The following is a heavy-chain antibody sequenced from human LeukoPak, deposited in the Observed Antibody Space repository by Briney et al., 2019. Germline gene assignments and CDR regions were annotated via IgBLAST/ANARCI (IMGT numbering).Heavy chain of an antibody. Sequence: SETLSLTCAVSGYSISSGYYWGWIRQPPGKGLEWIGSIYHSGSTYYNPSLKSRVTISVDTSKNQFSLKLGSVTAADTAVFYCARQGYYGSGRVPSIWGQGTMVTVSS. J-gene: IGHJ3*02. V-gene: IGHV4-38-2*01. D-gene: IGHD3-10*01. CDR3: ARQGYYGSGRVPSI. CDR1: GYSISSGYY. CDR2: IYHSGST.